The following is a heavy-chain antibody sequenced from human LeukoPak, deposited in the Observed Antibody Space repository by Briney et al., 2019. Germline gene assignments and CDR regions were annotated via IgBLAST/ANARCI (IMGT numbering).Heavy chain of an antibody. V-gene: IGHV4-39*07. CDR2: IYHSGST. D-gene: IGHD1-26*01. J-gene: IGHJ4*02. CDR1: GGSISSSSYY. Sequence: SETLSLTCTVSGGSISSSSYYWGWIRQPPGKGLEWIGSIYHSGSTYYNPSLKSRVTISVDTSKNQFSLKLSSVTAADTAVYYCARDGRPVGATTYWARALGAYYFDYWGQGTLVTVSS. CDR3: ARDGRPVGATTYWARALGAYYFDY.